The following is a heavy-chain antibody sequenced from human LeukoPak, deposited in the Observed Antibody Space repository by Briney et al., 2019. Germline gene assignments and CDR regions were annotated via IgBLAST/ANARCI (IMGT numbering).Heavy chain of an antibody. CDR3: ARDFGPYSSGWYLGLDY. J-gene: IGHJ4*02. V-gene: IGHV4-38-2*02. CDR2: IYHSGGT. Sequence: SETLSLTCTVSGYSISSGYYWGWIRQPPGKGLEWIGSIYHSGGTYYNPSLKSRVTISVDTSKNQFSLKLSSVTAADTAVYYCARDFGPYSSGWYLGLDYWGQGTLVTVSS. CDR1: GYSISSGYY. D-gene: IGHD6-19*01.